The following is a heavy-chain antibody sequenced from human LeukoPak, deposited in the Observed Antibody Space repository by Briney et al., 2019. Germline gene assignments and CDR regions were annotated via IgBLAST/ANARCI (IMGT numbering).Heavy chain of an antibody. CDR2: IRYDGSNK. V-gene: IGHV3-30*02. D-gene: IGHD6-19*01. CDR3: ARDIAVAGTPDYFDY. J-gene: IGHJ4*02. CDR1: GFTFSSYG. Sequence: GGSLRLSCAASGFTFSSYGMHWVRQAPGKGLEWVAFIRYDGSNKYYADSVKGRFTISRDNSKNTLYLQMNSLRAEDTAVYYCARDIAVAGTPDYFDYWGQGTLVTVSS.